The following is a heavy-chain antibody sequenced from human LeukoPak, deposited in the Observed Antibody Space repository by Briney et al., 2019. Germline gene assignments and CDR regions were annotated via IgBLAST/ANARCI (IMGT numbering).Heavy chain of an antibody. CDR1: GGTFSSYA. CDR3: AIYCSGGSCEDNWFDP. V-gene: IGHV1-69*04. Sequence: GASVKVSCKASGGTFSSYAISWVRQAPGQGLEWMVRIIPILGIANYAQKFQGRVTITADKSTSTAYMELSSLRSEDTAVYYCAIYCSGGSCEDNWFDPWGQGTLVTVSS. J-gene: IGHJ5*02. CDR2: IIPILGIA. D-gene: IGHD2-15*01.